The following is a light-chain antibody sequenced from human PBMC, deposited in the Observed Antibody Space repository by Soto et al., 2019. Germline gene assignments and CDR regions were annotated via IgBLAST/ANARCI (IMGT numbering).Light chain of an antibody. Sequence: DIQMTQSPSSLSASVGDRVTITCRASQSISSNLNWYQQKPGKAPKLLIYAASSLQSGVPSRFSGSGSGTDFTLTISSLQPEDFATYYCQQSYSTPPMYTFGQGTKVDIK. V-gene: IGKV1-39*01. CDR3: QQSYSTPPMYT. CDR2: AAS. CDR1: QSISSN. J-gene: IGKJ2*01.